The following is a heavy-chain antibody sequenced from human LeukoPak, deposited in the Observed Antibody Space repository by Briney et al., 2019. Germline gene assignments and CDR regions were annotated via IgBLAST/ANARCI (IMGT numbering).Heavy chain of an antibody. V-gene: IGHV4-39*01. J-gene: IGHJ4*02. CDR3: ARPTADYGSGSYYFDY. D-gene: IGHD3-10*01. CDR2: IYYSGST. Sequence: SETLSLTCTVSGGSISSSSYYWGWLGQPPGQGLEWIGSIYYSGSTYYNPSLKSRVTISVDTSKNQFSLKLSSVTAADTAVYYCARPTADYGSGSYYFDYWGQGTLVTVSS. CDR1: GGSISSSSYY.